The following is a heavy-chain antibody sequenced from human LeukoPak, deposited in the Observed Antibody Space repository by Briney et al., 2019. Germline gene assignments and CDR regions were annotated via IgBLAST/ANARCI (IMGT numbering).Heavy chain of an antibody. V-gene: IGHV3-53*01. J-gene: IGHJ3*02. Sequence: GGSLRLSCAASGFSVSSNYMSWVRQAPGKGLEWVSVIYSGGSTYYADSVKGRFTISRDNSKNTWYLQMNSLRAEDTAVYYCARDQTFDIWGQGTMVTVSS. CDR2: IYSGGST. CDR1: GFSVSSNY. CDR3: ARDQTFDI.